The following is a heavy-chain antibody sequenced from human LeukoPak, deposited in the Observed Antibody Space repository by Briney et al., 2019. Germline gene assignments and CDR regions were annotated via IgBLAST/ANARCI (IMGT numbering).Heavy chain of an antibody. CDR3: VKAGGAGSYYYWFDS. J-gene: IGHJ5*01. Sequence: PGGSLRLSCAASGFTFDDYGMSWVRQAPGKGLEWVSGINWNGGSTCYADSVKGRFTISRDNAKNSLNLQMNSLRPEDTALYYCVKAGGAGSYYYWFDSWGQGTLVTVSS. D-gene: IGHD3-10*01. CDR2: INWNGGST. V-gene: IGHV3-20*04. CDR1: GFTFDDYG.